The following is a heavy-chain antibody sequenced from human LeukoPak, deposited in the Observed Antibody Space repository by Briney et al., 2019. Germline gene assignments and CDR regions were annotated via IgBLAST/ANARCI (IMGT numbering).Heavy chain of an antibody. Sequence: ASVKVSCKASGYTFTSYYMHWVRQAPGQGLEWMGIINPSGGSTSYAQKFQGRVTMTRDTSTSTVYMELSSLRSEDTAVYYCASYSSLCRYYDFWSGYCPDYYYYYMDVWGKGTTVTVSS. V-gene: IGHV1-46*01. D-gene: IGHD3-3*01. CDR1: GYTFTSYY. CDR2: INPSGGST. CDR3: ASYSSLCRYYDFWSGYCPDYYYYYMDV. J-gene: IGHJ6*03.